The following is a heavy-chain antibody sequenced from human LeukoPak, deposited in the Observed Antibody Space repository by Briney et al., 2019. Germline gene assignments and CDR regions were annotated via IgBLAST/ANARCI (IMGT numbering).Heavy chain of an antibody. CDR3: AREGTYYGSGRSYWFDP. CDR2: IYYSGST. D-gene: IGHD3-10*01. J-gene: IGHJ5*02. V-gene: IGHV4-39*02. CDR1: GGSISSSSYY. Sequence: TSETLSLTCTVSGGSISSSSYYWGWIRQPPGKGLEWIGSIYYSGSTYYNPSLKGRVTISVDTSKNQFSLKLSSVTAADTAVYYCAREGTYYGSGRSYWFDPWGQGTLVTVSS.